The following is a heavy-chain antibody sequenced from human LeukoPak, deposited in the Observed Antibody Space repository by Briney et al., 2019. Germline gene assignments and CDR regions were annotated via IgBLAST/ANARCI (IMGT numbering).Heavy chain of an antibody. D-gene: IGHD6-19*01. J-gene: IGHJ5*02. Sequence: QPGGSLRLSCAASGFTFDDYAMHWVRQAPGKGLEWVSLISGDGGSTYYADSVKGRFTISRDNSKNTLYLQMNSLRAEDTAVYYCAKNPKFRSDSSGWYAYGFDPWGQGTLVTVSS. CDR1: GFTFDDYA. CDR3: AKNPKFRSDSSGWYAYGFDP. V-gene: IGHV3-43*02. CDR2: ISGDGGST.